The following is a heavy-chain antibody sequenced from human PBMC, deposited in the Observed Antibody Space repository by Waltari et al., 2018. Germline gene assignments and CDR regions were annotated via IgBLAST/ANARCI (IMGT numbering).Heavy chain of an antibody. CDR1: GGSISSGSYY. V-gene: IGHV4-61*02. CDR3: SRGYNFNYVAYFDY. J-gene: IGHJ4*02. D-gene: IGHD1-7*01. CDR2: IYTSGST. Sequence: QVQLQESGPGLVKPSQTLSLTCTVSGGSISSGSYYWSWIRQPAGKGLEWIGRIYTSGSTHYNPSLTSRVTISVDTSKNQFSLQLSSVTAADTAVDYCSRGYNFNYVAYFDYWGQGTLVTVSS.